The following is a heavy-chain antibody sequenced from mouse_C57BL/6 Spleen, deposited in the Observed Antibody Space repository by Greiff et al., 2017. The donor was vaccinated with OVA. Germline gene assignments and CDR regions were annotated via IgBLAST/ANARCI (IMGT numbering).Heavy chain of an antibody. CDR3: TRISRSFDY. CDR2: IDPETGGT. J-gene: IGHJ2*01. V-gene: IGHV1-15*01. CDR1: GYTFTDYE. Sequence: VQGVESGAELVRPGASVTLSCKASGYTFTDYEMHWVKQTPVHGLEWIGAIDPETGGTAYNQKFKGKAILTADKSSSTAYMELRSLTSEDSAVYYCTRISRSFDYWGQGTTLTVSS.